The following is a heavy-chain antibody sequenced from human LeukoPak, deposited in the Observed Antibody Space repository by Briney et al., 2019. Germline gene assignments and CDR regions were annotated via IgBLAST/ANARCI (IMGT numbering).Heavy chain of an antibody. J-gene: IGHJ6*03. V-gene: IGHV3-23*01. CDR2: ISGSGTNT. CDR1: GFTFSSYA. D-gene: IGHD2-2*01. CDR3: ANVGVAAASPPFYLDV. Sequence: PGGSLRLSCAASGFTFSSYAMSWVRQAPGKGLEWVSSISGSGTNTYYADSVRGRVTISRDNSKNTLYLQMNSLGAEDTAEYFCANVGVAAASPPFYLDVWGKGTTVTVSS.